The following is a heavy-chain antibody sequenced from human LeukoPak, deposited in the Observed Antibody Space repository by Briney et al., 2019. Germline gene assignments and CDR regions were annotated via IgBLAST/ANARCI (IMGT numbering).Heavy chain of an antibody. V-gene: IGHV3-11*01. J-gene: IGHJ4*02. CDR3: ARDPPLYGSGSYYNGLFDY. CDR2: ISSSGSTI. D-gene: IGHD3-10*01. Sequence: GGSLRLSCAASGFTFGDYYMSWIRQAPEKGLEWVSYISSSGSTIYYADSVKGRFTISRDNAKNSLYLQMNSLRAEDTAVYYCARDPPLYGSGSYYNGLFDYWGQGTLVTVSS. CDR1: GFTFGDYY.